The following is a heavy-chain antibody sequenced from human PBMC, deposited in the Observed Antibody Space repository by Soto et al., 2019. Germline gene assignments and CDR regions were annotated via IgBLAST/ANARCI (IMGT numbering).Heavy chain of an antibody. CDR3: GADGEYYGRDV. CDR1: GGSVSSDSYY. Sequence: QVQLQASGPGLVKPSETLSLTCTVSGGSVSSDSYYWSWIRQAPGKGLEWIGYVYYSGSTKYNPSLQSRVTMSVDTSKNQFSLKLSSVTAADKAVYSCGADGEYYGRDVWGQGTTVIVSS. CDR2: VYYSGST. V-gene: IGHV4-61*01. J-gene: IGHJ6*02.